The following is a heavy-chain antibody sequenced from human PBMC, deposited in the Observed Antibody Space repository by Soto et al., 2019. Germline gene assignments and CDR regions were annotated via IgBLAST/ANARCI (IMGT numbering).Heavy chain of an antibody. Sequence: DSLTISLKGSGYSFTSYWIGWVRQMPGKGLEWMGIIYPGDSDTRYSPSFQGQVTISADKSISTAYLQWSSLKASDTAMYYCARRESIAVAGHGSGAFDIWGQGTMVTVSS. CDR2: IYPGDSDT. V-gene: IGHV5-51*01. CDR1: GYSFTSYW. CDR3: ARRESIAVAGHGSGAFDI. D-gene: IGHD6-19*01. J-gene: IGHJ3*02.